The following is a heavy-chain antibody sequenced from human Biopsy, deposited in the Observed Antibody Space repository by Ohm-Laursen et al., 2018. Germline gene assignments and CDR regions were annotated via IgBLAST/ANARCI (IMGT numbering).Heavy chain of an antibody. Sequence: GASVKVSCNVSGGTFSNYAISWVRQAPGEGLEWMGGIIAVSGLVNYAPKFQGRVSITADKSTTTAYMELSNLKSEDTAVYYCAIPFQYYDSWGGYPPFDHWGQGTLVTVSS. V-gene: IGHV1-69*10. CDR3: AIPFQYYDSWGGYPPFDH. D-gene: IGHD3-3*01. CDR1: GGTFSNYA. J-gene: IGHJ4*02. CDR2: IIAVSGLV.